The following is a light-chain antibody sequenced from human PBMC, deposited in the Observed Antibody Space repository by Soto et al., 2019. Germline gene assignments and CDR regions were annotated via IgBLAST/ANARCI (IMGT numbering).Light chain of an antibody. CDR1: QSVSSSY. V-gene: IGKV3-20*01. Sequence: EIVLTQSSGTLSLSPGERATLSCRASQSVSSSYLAWYQQKPGQAPRLLIYGASSRATGIPDRFSGSGSGTDFTLTISRLEPEDFAVYYCQQYGSSLPTFGQGTRLEIK. J-gene: IGKJ5*01. CDR2: GAS. CDR3: QQYGSSLPT.